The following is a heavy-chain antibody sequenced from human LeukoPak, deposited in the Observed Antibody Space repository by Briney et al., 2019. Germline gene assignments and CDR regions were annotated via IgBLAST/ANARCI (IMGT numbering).Heavy chain of an antibody. CDR1: GGSISIYY. Sequence: SETLSLTCTVSGGSISIYYWSWIRQPPGKGLEWIGCIYNSGSTNYNPSLKSRVTISVDTSKNQFSLKLSSVTAADTAVYYCARSGGYNRNYYYYGMDVWGQGTTVTVSS. J-gene: IGHJ6*02. D-gene: IGHD5-24*01. V-gene: IGHV4-59*01. CDR3: ARSGGYNRNYYYYGMDV. CDR2: IYNSGST.